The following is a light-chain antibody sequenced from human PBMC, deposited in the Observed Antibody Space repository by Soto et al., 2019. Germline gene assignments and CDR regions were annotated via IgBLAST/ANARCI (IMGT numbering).Light chain of an antibody. CDR2: LGS. V-gene: IGKV2-28*01. CDR3: MQARQTPPT. J-gene: IGKJ3*01. Sequence: DIVMTQSPLSLSVTPGEPASISCKSSQSLIHTNGQNYLDWYVQKPGQSPQLLICLGSERASGVPDRFSGSRSGTDFTLKISRVEADDVGVYYCMQARQTPPTFGPGIKVDIK. CDR1: QSLIHTNGQNY.